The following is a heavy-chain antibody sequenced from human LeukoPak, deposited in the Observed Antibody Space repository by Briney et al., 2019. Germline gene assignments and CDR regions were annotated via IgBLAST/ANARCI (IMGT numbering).Heavy chain of an antibody. D-gene: IGHD6-13*01. CDR1: GFTFSSYD. V-gene: IGHV3-30*02. J-gene: IGHJ4*02. CDR3: ARDSIRQQLYYFDY. Sequence: GGSLRLSCAASGFTFSSYDMHWVRQAPGKGLEWVAFIQYDESTRYYADSLKGRITISRDNSKNTLYLQMNRLRAEDTAVYYCARDSIRQQLYYFDYWGQGTLVTVSS. CDR2: IQYDESTR.